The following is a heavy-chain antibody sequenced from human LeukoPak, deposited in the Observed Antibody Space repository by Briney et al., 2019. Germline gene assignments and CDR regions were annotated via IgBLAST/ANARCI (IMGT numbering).Heavy chain of an antibody. CDR3: AKKLSGSGWIFDY. J-gene: IGHJ4*02. V-gene: IGHV3-23*01. CDR1: GFTFSNYA. CDR2: IGGSGVTT. Sequence: GGSLRLSCAASGFTFSNYAMSWVRQAPGKGLVWVSSIGGSGVTTSYADSVQGRFTISRDNSKNTLYLQMTSLRAEDTALYYCAKKLSGSGWIFDYWGQGTLVTVSS. D-gene: IGHD6-19*01.